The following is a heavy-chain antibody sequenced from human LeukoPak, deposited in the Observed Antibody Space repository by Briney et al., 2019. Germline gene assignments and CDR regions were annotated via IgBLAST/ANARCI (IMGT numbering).Heavy chain of an antibody. V-gene: IGHV1-69*04. J-gene: IGHJ3*02. CDR3: ARRGSGSYYKPYDAFDI. CDR2: IIPILGIA. CDR1: GGTFSSYA. D-gene: IGHD3-10*01. Sequence: ASVKVSCKASGGTFSSYAISWVRQAPGQGLEWMGRIIPILGIANYAQKFQGRVTITADKSTSTAYMELSSLRPEDTAVYYCARRGSGSYYKPYDAFDIWGQGTMVTVSS.